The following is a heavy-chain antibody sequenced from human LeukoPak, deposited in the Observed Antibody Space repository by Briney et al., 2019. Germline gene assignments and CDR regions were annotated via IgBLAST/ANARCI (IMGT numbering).Heavy chain of an antibody. V-gene: IGHV3-30-3*01. CDR3: ARDRRAFDI. CDR1: GFTFSSYA. Sequence: AGGSLRLSCAASGFTFSSYAIHWVRQAPGKGPDWVASISNDGTHKYYADSVKGRFTISRDNSKNTLYLQMNSLRPEDTAVYHCARDRRAFDIWGQGTMDTVS. J-gene: IGHJ3*02. CDR2: ISNDGTHK.